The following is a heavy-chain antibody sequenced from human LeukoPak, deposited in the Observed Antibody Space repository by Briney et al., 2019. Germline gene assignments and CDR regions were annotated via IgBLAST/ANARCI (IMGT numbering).Heavy chain of an antibody. CDR1: GFTFSSYE. Sequence: PGGSLRLSCAASGFTFSSYEMNWVRQAPGKGLEWVAYTSSSGSTTDYADSVKGRFTIYRDNAKRSLFLQMNSLRAEDTAVYYCARDYGDYLFIFDYWGQGTLVTVSS. CDR2: TSSSGSTT. D-gene: IGHD4-17*01. CDR3: ARDYGDYLFIFDY. V-gene: IGHV3-48*03. J-gene: IGHJ4*02.